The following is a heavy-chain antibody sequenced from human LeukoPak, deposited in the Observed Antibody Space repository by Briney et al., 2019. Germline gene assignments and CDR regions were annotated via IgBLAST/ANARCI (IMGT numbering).Heavy chain of an antibody. D-gene: IGHD2-2*01. CDR2: FDPEDGET. CDR3: ATEGIVVVPAAQSPADAFDI. Sequence: VKVSCKVSGYTLTELSMHWVRQAPGKGLEWMGGFDPEDGETIYAQKFQGRVTMTEDTSTDTAYMELSSLRSEDTAVYYCATEGIVVVPAAQSPADAFDIWGQGTMVTVSS. J-gene: IGHJ3*02. V-gene: IGHV1-24*01. CDR1: GYTLTELS.